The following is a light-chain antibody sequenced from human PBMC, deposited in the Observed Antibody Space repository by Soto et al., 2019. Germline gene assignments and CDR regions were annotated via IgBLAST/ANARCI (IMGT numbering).Light chain of an antibody. CDR1: NIGSKS. CDR3: QVWDISSGHVV. V-gene: IGLV3-21*01. J-gene: IGLJ3*02. CDR2: YDS. Sequence: SYELTQPPSVSVAPGKTASVACGGSNIGSKSVHWYQKKTGQAPVLVMYYDSDRPSGIPERFSGSNSGNTATLTIRRVEAGDEAYYYCQVWDISSGHVVFGGGTKLTVL.